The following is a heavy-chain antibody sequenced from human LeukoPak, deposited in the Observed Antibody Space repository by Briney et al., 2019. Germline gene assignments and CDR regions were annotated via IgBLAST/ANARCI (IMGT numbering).Heavy chain of an antibody. CDR1: GYTFTVYY. Sequence: ASVKVSFTASGYTFTVYYMHLVRQAPGQGLEWMGRINPNSGGTNYSQKFQGRVTMTRDTSIITAYMELSRLRSDDTAVYYCATDTILAQGSDDYWGQGTLVTVSS. D-gene: IGHD3-3*01. J-gene: IGHJ4*02. CDR3: ATDTILAQGSDDY. CDR2: INPNSGGT. V-gene: IGHV1-2*06.